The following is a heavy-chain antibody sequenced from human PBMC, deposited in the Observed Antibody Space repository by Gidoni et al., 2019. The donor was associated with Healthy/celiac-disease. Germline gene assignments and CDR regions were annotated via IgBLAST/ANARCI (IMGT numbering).Heavy chain of an antibody. Sequence: QVQLVESGGGVVQPGRSLRLSCAASGFTFSSYAMHWVRQAPGKGLEWVAVISYDGSNKYYADSVKGRFTISRDNSKNTLYLQMNSLRAEDTAVYYCARLRSLRFPNDSSGYYYAPYGMDVWGQGTTVTVSS. D-gene: IGHD3-22*01. V-gene: IGHV3-30-3*01. CDR3: ARLRSLRFPNDSSGYYYAPYGMDV. CDR1: GFTFSSYA. CDR2: ISYDGSNK. J-gene: IGHJ6*02.